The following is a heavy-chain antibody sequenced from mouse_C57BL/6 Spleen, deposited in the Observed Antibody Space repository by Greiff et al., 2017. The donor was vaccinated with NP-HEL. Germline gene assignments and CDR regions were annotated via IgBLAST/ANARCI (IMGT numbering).Heavy chain of an antibody. CDR3: ARSADYGGYFDV. CDR2: IDPSDSET. CDR1: GYTFTSYW. D-gene: IGHD2-4*01. Sequence: VQLQQPGAELVRPGSSVKLSCKASGYTFTSYWMHWVKQRPIQGLEWIGNIDPSDSETHYNQKFKDKATLTVDKSSSTAYMQLSSLTSEDSAVYYCARSADYGGYFDVWGTGTTVTVSS. V-gene: IGHV1-52*01. J-gene: IGHJ1*03.